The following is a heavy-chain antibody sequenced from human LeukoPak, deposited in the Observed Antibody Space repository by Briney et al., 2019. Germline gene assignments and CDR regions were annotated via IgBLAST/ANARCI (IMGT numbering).Heavy chain of an antibody. CDR2: TGSKANSYAT. CDR1: GFTFSGSA. V-gene: IGHV3-73*01. D-gene: IGHD5-24*01. Sequence: PGGSLRLSCAASGFTFSGSAMHWVRQASGKGLEWVGRTGSKANSYATAYAASVKGRFTISRDDSKNTAYLQMNSLKTEDTAVYYCTRTEEGDGYNGFIDYWGQGTLVTVSS. CDR3: TRTEEGDGYNGFIDY. J-gene: IGHJ4*02.